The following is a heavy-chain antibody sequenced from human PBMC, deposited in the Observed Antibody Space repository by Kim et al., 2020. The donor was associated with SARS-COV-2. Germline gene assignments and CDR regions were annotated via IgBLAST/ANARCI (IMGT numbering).Heavy chain of an antibody. J-gene: IGHJ4*02. Sequence: YNPSVKSRVSISVDTAENQFSLKVSAVTAADTSVYYCASANRRYTYGKLDNWGQGTLVTVSS. V-gene: IGHV4-30-2*04. CDR3: ASANRRYTYGKLDN. D-gene: IGHD5-18*01.